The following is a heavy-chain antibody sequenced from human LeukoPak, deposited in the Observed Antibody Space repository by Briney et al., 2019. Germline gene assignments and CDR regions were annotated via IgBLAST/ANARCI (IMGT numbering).Heavy chain of an antibody. Sequence: QAGGSLRLSCAASGFTFSSYWMNWVRQAPGKGLEWVANINQDGSEIYYVGSVRGRFTISRDNAKNSLHLQMNSLRVEDTAVYYCARAMDVWGQGTMVTVSS. V-gene: IGHV3-7*03. J-gene: IGHJ6*02. CDR1: GFTFSSYW. CDR2: INQDGSEI. CDR3: ARAMDV.